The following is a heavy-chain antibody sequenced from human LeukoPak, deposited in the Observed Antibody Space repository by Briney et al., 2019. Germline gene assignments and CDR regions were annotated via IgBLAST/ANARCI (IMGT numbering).Heavy chain of an antibody. V-gene: IGHV3-74*01. CDR3: ARDAVDTANAV. Sequence: RTGGSLRLSCAASGFTFSSYSMNWVRQAPGKGLVWVSHINSDGSITSYADSVKGRFTISRDNAKNTLYLQMNSLRAEDTAVYYCARDAVDTANAVWGQGTTVTVSS. CDR2: INSDGSIT. CDR1: GFTFSSYS. D-gene: IGHD5-18*01. J-gene: IGHJ6*02.